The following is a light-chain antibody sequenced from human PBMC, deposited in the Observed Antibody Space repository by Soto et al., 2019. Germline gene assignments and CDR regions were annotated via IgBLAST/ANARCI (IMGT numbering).Light chain of an antibody. CDR3: QQRSSAIT. V-gene: IGKV3-11*01. Sequence: EIVLTQSPGTLSFSPGERATLSCRASQSVSSHLAWFQQRPGQAPRLLIYDASNRATGIPARFSGRGSGTDFTLTISSLEPEDFAVYYCQQRSSAITFGQGTRLEI. CDR2: DAS. J-gene: IGKJ5*01. CDR1: QSVSSH.